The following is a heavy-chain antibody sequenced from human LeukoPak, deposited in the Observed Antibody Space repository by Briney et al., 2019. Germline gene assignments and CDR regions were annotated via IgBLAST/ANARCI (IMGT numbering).Heavy chain of an antibody. V-gene: IGHV4-61*02. Sequence: SQTLSLTCTVSRGSITSGNYYWNWIRQPAGKGLEWVGRIYMRGNTNYNPSLKSRVVISMDTSKNQFSLRLTSVTAADTAVYFCAREGDWSALDFWGQGTLVTVSS. D-gene: IGHD2-21*01. CDR3: AREGDWSALDF. CDR2: IYMRGNT. J-gene: IGHJ4*02. CDR1: RGSITSGNYY.